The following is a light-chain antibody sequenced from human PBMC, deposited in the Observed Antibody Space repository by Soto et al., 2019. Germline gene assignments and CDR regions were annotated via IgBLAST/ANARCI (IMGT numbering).Light chain of an antibody. CDR3: TSWTTSTTMI. CDR1: SSAIGAYNF. J-gene: IGLJ2*01. CDR2: DVN. V-gene: IGLV2-14*03. Sequence: QSVLTHPASVSGSPGQSITISCTGTSSAIGAYNFVSWYQQHQGKAPKLMLYDVNIRPSGVSNRFTGSKSGNTASLTISGLQAEDEDDYYCTSWTTSTTMIFGGGTKLTVL.